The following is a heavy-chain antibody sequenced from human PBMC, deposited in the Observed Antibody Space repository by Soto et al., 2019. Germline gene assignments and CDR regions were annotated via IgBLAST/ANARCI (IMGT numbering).Heavy chain of an antibody. D-gene: IGHD3-22*01. CDR1: GGSISTSSDY. V-gene: IGHV4-39*01. J-gene: IGHJ1*01. Sequence: SETLSLTCTVSGGSISTSSDYWCCLRQPPGKGLEWIGSIYYSGSTYYNPSLKSRVTISVDTSKNQFSLKLSSVTAADTAVYYCARLPIVVVITTSEYFQHWGQGTLVTVS. CDR3: ARLPIVVVITTSEYFQH. CDR2: IYYSGST.